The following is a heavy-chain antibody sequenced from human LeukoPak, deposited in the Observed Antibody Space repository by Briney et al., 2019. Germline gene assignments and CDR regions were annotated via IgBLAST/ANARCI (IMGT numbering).Heavy chain of an antibody. CDR2: IKDDGSAE. V-gene: IGHV3-7*01. CDR3: ARDVGANTNDY. Sequence: GRSLRLSCAASGFTFSTSWMSWVRQAPEKGLEWVGCIKDDGSAEYYVDSVKGRFTISRDNAKNSLYLQMHSLRVDDTAVYYCARDVGANTNDYWGQGTLVTVSS. CDR1: GFTFSTSW. D-gene: IGHD1-26*01. J-gene: IGHJ4*02.